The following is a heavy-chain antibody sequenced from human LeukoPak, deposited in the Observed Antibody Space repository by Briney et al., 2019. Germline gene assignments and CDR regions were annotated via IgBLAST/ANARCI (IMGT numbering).Heavy chain of an antibody. V-gene: IGHV4-39*01. CDR3: ARGSSGRCDAFDI. CDR1: GGSISSSSYY. J-gene: IGHJ3*02. D-gene: IGHD6-19*01. Sequence: KPSETLSLTCTVSGGSISSSSYYWGWIRQPPGKGLEWIGSIYYSGSTYYNPSLKSRVTISVDTSQNQFSLKLSSVTAADTAVYYCARGSSGRCDAFDIWGQGTMVTVSS. CDR2: IYYSGST.